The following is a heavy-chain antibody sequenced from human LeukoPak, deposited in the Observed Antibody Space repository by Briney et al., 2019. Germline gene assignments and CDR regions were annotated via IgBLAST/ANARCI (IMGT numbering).Heavy chain of an antibody. J-gene: IGHJ6*03. D-gene: IGHD3-16*02. V-gene: IGHV4-34*01. CDR1: GGPFSGYY. CDR3: ARRVSGLGEFSSPPYYYYYYMDV. CDR2: INHSGDT. Sequence: SETLSLPCAAYGGPFSGYYWGWCRQPPGKGLEWIGEINHSGDTNYDPSLKGRITMSVDTSKNQFSLKLTSVTAADTAVYYCARRVSGLGEFSSPPYYYYYYMDVWGKGTTVTVSS.